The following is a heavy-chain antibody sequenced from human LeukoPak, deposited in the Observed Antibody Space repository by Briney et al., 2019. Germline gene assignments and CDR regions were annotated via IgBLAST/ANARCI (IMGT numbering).Heavy chain of an antibody. CDR2: IYYSGST. V-gene: IGHV4-59*11. CDR1: GGSISSHY. D-gene: IGHD5-18*01. J-gene: IGHJ4*02. Sequence: SETLSLTCTVSGGSISSHYWSWIRQPPGKGLEWIGYIYYSGSTNYNPSLKSRVTISVDTSKNQFSLKLSSVTAADTAVYYCARGRRIQLWLRSPNYFDYWGQGTLVTVSS. CDR3: ARGRRIQLWLRSPNYFDY.